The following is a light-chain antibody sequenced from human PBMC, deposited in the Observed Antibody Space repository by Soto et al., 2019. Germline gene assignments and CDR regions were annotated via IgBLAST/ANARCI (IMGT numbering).Light chain of an antibody. Sequence: IVMTQSPATLSVSPGEGATLSCRASQSISTNLAWYQQKPGQAPRLLIEGASSRATGIPARFSGSGSGTEFTLTISSLQSEDFAVYFCQQYHDWPLTFGGGTRVEVK. V-gene: IGKV3D-15*01. CDR1: QSISTN. CDR3: QQYHDWPLT. J-gene: IGKJ4*01. CDR2: GAS.